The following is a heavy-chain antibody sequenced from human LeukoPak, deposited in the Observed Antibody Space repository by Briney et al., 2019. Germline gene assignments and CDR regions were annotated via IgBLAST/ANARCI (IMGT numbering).Heavy chain of an antibody. V-gene: IGHV4-59*08. J-gene: IGHJ4*02. CDR1: GGSISSYY. CDR3: ARIAKTCSGGSCYWLFDY. Sequence: SETLSLTCTVSGGSISSYYWSWIRQPPGKGLEWIGYIYNSGSTTYNPSLKSRVAISVDTSKNQFSLKLSSVTAADTAVYFCARIAKTCSGGSCYWLFDYWGQGTLVTVSS. CDR2: IYNSGST. D-gene: IGHD2-15*01.